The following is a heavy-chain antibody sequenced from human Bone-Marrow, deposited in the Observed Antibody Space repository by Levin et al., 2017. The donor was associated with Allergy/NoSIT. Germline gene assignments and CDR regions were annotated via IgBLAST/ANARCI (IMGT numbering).Heavy chain of an antibody. CDR2: ISSSGSTI. Sequence: GGSLRLSCAASGFTFSSYEMNWVRQAPGKGLEWVSYISSSGSTIYYADSVKGRFTISRDNAKNSLYLQMNSLRAEDTAVYYCARDELPPGEDGMDVWGQGTTVTVSS. J-gene: IGHJ6*02. CDR1: GFTFSSYE. D-gene: IGHD1-26*01. V-gene: IGHV3-48*03. CDR3: ARDELPPGEDGMDV.